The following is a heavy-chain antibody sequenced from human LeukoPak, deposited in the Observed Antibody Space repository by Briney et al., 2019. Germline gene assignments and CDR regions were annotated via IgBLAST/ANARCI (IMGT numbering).Heavy chain of an antibody. CDR2: INIDGSSI. J-gene: IGHJ4*02. V-gene: IGHV3-74*01. D-gene: IGHD1-26*01. CDR1: GFPLSNYW. Sequence: GGSLRLSCAASGFPLSNYWMHWVRQAPGKGLVWVSRINIDGSSISYADSVKGRFTISRDNAKNTVYLQMKSLRVEDTAVYYCARDRIVGTSFDFWGQGILVTVSS. CDR3: ARDRIVGTSFDF.